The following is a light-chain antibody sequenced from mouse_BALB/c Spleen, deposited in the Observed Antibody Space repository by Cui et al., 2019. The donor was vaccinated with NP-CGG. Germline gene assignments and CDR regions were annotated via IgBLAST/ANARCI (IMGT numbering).Light chain of an antibody. J-gene: IGLJ1*01. CDR1: TGAVTTSNY. Sequence: QAVVTQESALTTSPGETVTLTCRSSTGAVTTSNYANWVQEKPDHLFTGLIGGTNNRIPGVPARFSGSLIGDKAALTITGAQTEDEAVYFCALWYGNHWVFGGGTKVTVL. V-gene: IGLV1*01. CDR3: ALWYGNHWV. CDR2: GTN.